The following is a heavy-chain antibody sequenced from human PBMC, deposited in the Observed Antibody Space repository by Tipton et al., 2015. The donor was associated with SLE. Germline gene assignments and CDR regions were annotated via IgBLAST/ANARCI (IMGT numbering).Heavy chain of an antibody. V-gene: IGHV4-31*02. J-gene: IGHJ4*02. CDR3: ARVPRTFYYDYSGHFDY. CDR2: IYYTMSA. D-gene: IGHD3-22*01. CDR1: GGSISSADYY. Sequence: LRLSCTVSGGSISSADYYWCWIRQHPGKGLEWIGYIYYTMSAYYNPSLKSRVIISLDTSKNHFSLKLSSVTAADTAVYYCARVPRTFYYDYSGHFDYWGPGTLVTVSS.